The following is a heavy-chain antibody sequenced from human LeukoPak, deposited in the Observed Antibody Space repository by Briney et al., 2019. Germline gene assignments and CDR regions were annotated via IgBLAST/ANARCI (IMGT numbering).Heavy chain of an antibody. CDR2: INPNSGGT. CDR3: ASHYFDLGGSFDS. J-gene: IGHJ4*02. D-gene: IGHD3-9*01. Sequence: GASVKVSCKASGYTFTGYYMHWVRQAPGQGLEWMGWINPNSGGTNYAQKFQGRVTMTRDTSISTAYMELSRLRSDDTAVYYCASHYFDLGGSFDSWGQGTLVTVSS. V-gene: IGHV1-2*02. CDR1: GYTFTGYY.